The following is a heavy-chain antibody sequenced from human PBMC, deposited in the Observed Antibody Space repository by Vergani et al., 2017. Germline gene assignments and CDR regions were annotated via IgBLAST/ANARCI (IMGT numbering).Heavy chain of an antibody. CDR3: ASSRDSTYYDFWSGRQAFDI. CDR2: IYPGDSDT. J-gene: IGHJ3*02. V-gene: IGHV4-30-2*01. D-gene: IGHD3-3*01. Sequence: QLQLQESGSGLVKPSQTLSLTCAVSGGSISSGGYSWSWIRQPPGKGLEWIGYIYPGDSDTRYSPSFQGQVTISADKSISTAYLQWSSLKASDTAMYYCASSRDSTYYDFWSGRQAFDIWGQGTMVTVSS. CDR1: GGSISSGGYS.